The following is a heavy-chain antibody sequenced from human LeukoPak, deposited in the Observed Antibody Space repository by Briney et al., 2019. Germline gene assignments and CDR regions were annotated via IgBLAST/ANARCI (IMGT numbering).Heavy chain of an antibody. CDR1: GFTVSRNY. J-gene: IGHJ4*02. D-gene: IGHD6-19*01. Sequence: GGSLRLSCAASGFTVSRNYMSWVRQAPGKGLEWVSEIYSGGSTYYAASVKGRFSISRDNSKNTVYLQMNSLRVEDTAVYYCAKDRGRAVAGSEFDYWGQGTLVTVSS. CDR2: IYSGGST. V-gene: IGHV3-53*01. CDR3: AKDRGRAVAGSEFDY.